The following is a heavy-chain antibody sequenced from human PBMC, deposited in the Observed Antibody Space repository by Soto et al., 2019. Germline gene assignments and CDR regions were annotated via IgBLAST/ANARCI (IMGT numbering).Heavy chain of an antibody. V-gene: IGHV3-66*01. Sequence: PGGSLRLSCAASGFTVSSNYMSWVRQAPGKGLEWVSIIYSGGSTYYADSVKGRFSISRDNSKNTLYLQMNNLRVEDTAMYYCARGYYYDSSGPGWFDPWGQGTLVTVSS. D-gene: IGHD3-22*01. CDR1: GFTVSSNY. CDR2: IYSGGST. CDR3: ARGYYYDSSGPGWFDP. J-gene: IGHJ5*02.